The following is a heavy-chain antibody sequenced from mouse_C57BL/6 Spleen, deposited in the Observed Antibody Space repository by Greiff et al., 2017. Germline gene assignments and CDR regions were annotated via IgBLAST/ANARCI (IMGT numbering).Heavy chain of an antibody. D-gene: IGHD2-5*01. V-gene: IGHV14-4*01. CDR2: IDPENGDT. CDR3: TTDSNYPY. J-gene: IGHJ3*01. CDR1: GFNIKDDY. Sequence: VQLQQSGAELVRPGASVKLSCTASGFNIKDDYMHWVKQRPEQGLEWIGWIDPENGDTEYASKFQGKATITADTSSNTAYLQLSSLTSEDTAVYYCTTDSNYPYWGTGTLVTVSA.